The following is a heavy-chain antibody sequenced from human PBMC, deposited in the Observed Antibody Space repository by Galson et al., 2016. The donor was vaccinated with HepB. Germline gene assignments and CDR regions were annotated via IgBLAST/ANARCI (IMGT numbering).Heavy chain of an antibody. CDR2: ISFDGSTK. D-gene: IGHD5-12*01. CDR3: VKRAKNSGDDFDF. Sequence: SLRLSCAASGFTFRSFAMHWVRQAPGRGLEWVAVISFDGSTKHYADSVKGRFTISRDNSQNTMFLEMKSLRSEDTAVYYCVKRAKNSGDDFDFWGQGTLVIVS. V-gene: IGHV3-30*03. J-gene: IGHJ4*02. CDR1: GFTFRSFA.